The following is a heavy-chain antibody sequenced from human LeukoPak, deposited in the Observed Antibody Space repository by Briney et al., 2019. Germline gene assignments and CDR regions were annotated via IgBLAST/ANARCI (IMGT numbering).Heavy chain of an antibody. V-gene: IGHV4-31*03. CDR1: GGSVSSGRYY. CDR2: IDYRGNT. J-gene: IGHJ4*02. D-gene: IGHD3-10*01. CDR3: ARDVAPYGSGSYGGY. Sequence: SETLSLTCTVPGGSVSSGRYYWSWLRQHPGKGLEWIGYIDYRGNTHYNPSLESRVTISVDTSRNQFSLKVRSVTAADTAVYYCARDVAPYGSGSYGGYWGQGTLVTVSS.